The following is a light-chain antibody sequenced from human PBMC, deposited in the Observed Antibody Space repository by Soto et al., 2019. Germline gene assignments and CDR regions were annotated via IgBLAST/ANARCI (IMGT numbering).Light chain of an antibody. CDR2: KAS. CDR1: QTISSW. V-gene: IGKV1-5*03. Sequence: DIQMTQSPSTLSGSVGDRVTITCRASQTISSWLAWYQQNPGKAPKLLIYKASTLKSGVPSRFSGSGSGTEFTVTISSLQPDDFATYYCQHHKSYSIAFGKGNKVELK. J-gene: IGKJ1*01. CDR3: QHHKSYSIA.